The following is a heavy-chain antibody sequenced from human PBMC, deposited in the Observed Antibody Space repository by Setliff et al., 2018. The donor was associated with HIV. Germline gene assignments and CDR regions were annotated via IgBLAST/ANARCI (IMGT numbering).Heavy chain of an antibody. Sequence: ASVKVSCKASGYTFTSYYMHWVRQAPGQGLEWMGIINPSGGRTSYAQKFQGRLTMSRDTSRSTVYMELSSLRSEDTAVYYCAIPGLGELSLYNYWGQGTLVTVSS. D-gene: IGHD3-16*02. V-gene: IGHV1-46*01. CDR1: GYTFTSYY. CDR2: INPSGGRT. CDR3: AIPGLGELSLYNY. J-gene: IGHJ4*02.